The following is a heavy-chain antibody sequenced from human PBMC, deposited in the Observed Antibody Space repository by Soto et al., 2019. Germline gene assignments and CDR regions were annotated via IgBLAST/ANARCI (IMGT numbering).Heavy chain of an antibody. Sequence: SETLSLTCTVSGDSIISSDFYWGWVRQPPGKGLEWIGSIFYLGASYYNPSLNSRVTMSVDTSKNQFSLRLRSVTAADTALYFCARHCLALRTNNWFDPRGQGIMVPVSS. CDR1: GDSIISSDFY. D-gene: IGHD1-1*01. J-gene: IGHJ5*02. V-gene: IGHV4-39*01. CDR3: ARHCLALRTNNWFDP. CDR2: IFYLGAS.